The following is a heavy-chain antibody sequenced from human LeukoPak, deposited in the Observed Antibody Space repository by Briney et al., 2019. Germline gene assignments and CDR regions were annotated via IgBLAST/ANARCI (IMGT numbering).Heavy chain of an antibody. CDR1: GYTFTGYY. CDR2: INPNSGDT. J-gene: IGHJ4*02. D-gene: IGHD1-7*01. V-gene: IGHV1-2*02. CDR3: ARNPGTYYFDY. Sequence: ASVQASCKASGYTFTGYYMHWVRQAPGQGLEWMGWINPNSGDTKYAHKFQGRVTMTWDTSLSTAYVELSGLRSDDTAVYYCARNPGTYYFDYWGQGTLVTVSS.